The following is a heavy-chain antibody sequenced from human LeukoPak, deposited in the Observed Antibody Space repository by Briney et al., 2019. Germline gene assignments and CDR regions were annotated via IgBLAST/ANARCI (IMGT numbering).Heavy chain of an antibody. V-gene: IGHV3-21*01. CDR2: ISSSSSYI. CDR1: GFTFSSYS. CDR3: ASSDILTGYCAY. D-gene: IGHD3-9*01. Sequence: GGSLRLSCAASGFTFSSYSMNWVRQAPGKGLEWVSSISSSSSYIYYADSVKGRFTISRDNAKNTLYLQMNSLRADDTAVYYCASSDILTGYCAYWGQGTLVTVSS. J-gene: IGHJ4*02.